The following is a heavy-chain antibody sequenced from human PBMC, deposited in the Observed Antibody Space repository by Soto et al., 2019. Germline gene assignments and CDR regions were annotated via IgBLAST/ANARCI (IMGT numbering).Heavy chain of an antibody. D-gene: IGHD6-25*01. J-gene: IGHJ4*02. Sequence: QVQLIQSGAEVKRPGASLKVSCRASGYAFNTYGVSWVRQAPGQGLEWVGWISTSNGHTNFAQNFQGRVTLTTDTSTSTAYMELRSLTSDDTAMYYCVRDLPPAAPFFDLWGQGTLVTVSS. CDR2: ISTSNGHT. V-gene: IGHV1-18*01. CDR3: VRDLPPAAPFFDL. CDR1: GYAFNTYG.